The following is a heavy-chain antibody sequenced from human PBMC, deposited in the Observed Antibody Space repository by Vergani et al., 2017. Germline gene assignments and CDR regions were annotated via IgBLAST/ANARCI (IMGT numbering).Heavy chain of an antibody. V-gene: IGHV7-4-1*02. CDR3: ARGRQWRLTEYLYGMDV. D-gene: IGHD6-19*01. CDR1: GYTFTNYP. J-gene: IGHJ6*02. Sequence: QVQLLQSGSELKKPGASVRISCEASGYTFTNYPLIWVRQAPGQGLEFMGWINTNSGNPTYAPGFTGRFVFSLDTSVSTAYLQISGLKAEDSAVYYCARGRQWRLTEYLYGMDVWGQGTQVTVSS. CDR2: INTNSGNP.